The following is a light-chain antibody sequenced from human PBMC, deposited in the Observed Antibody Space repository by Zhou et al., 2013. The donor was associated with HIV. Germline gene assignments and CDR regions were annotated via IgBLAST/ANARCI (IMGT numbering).Light chain of an antibody. CDR1: QSIGNN. J-gene: IGKJ2*04. CDR3: QQYNTYPCS. V-gene: IGKV3-20*01. CDR2: GSS. Sequence: EIVLTQSPGTLSLSPGEEAALSCRASQSIGNNLAWYQQKPGQAPRLLFYGSSSRATGLPHRFSGSGSGTVFTLTISGLEPDDFATYYCQQYNTYPCSFGQGTKLEIK.